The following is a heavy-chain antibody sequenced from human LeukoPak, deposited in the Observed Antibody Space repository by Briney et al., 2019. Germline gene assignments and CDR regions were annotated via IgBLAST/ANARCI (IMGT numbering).Heavy chain of an antibody. Sequence: GGSLRLSCAASGFTFSSYAMSWVRQAPGKGLEWVSVITGSGGGTYYADSVKGRFTISRDNSKNTLYLQMNSLRAEDTAVYHCAKRDPNVANVVYGMDVWGKGTTVTVSS. V-gene: IGHV3-23*01. CDR2: ITGSGGGT. J-gene: IGHJ6*04. D-gene: IGHD2-15*01. CDR1: GFTFSSYA. CDR3: AKRDPNVANVVYGMDV.